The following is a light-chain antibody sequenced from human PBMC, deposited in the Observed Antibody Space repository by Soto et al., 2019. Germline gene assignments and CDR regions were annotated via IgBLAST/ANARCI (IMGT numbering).Light chain of an antibody. V-gene: IGKV3-15*01. CDR1: QSVSSN. Sequence: EIVMTQSPATLSVSPGERATLSCRASQSVSSNLAWYQQKPGQAPRLLIYGASTRATGIPARFSGSGSGTEFTLTISSLQSEDFAVYYCQQYNNWSGTFGQGTKVDI. J-gene: IGKJ1*01. CDR2: GAS. CDR3: QQYNNWSGT.